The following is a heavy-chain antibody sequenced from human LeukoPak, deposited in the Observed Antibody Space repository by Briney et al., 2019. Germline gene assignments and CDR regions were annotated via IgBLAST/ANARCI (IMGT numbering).Heavy chain of an antibody. J-gene: IGHJ4*02. CDR2: INPNSGGT. V-gene: IGHV1-2*04. Sequence: ASVKVSCKASGYTFTGYYMHWVRQAPGQGLEWMGWINPNSGGTNYARKFQGWVTMTRDTSISTAYMELSRLRSDDTAVYYCARWGSSSLFDYWGQGTLVTVSP. CDR3: ARWGSSSLFDY. D-gene: IGHD6-13*01. CDR1: GYTFTGYY.